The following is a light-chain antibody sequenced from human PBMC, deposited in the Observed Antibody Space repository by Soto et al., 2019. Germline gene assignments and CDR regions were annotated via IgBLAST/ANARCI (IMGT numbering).Light chain of an antibody. Sequence: QSALTQPPSASGSPGQSVTISCTGTSSDVGSHNLVSWYQQHPGKAPKLIIYEVSTRPSGVPHRFSGSKSGNTASLTVSGLQAEEEADYSCNTDAGSNTVFGTGTKVTVL. V-gene: IGLV2-8*01. CDR3: NTDAGSNTV. J-gene: IGLJ1*01. CDR1: SSDVGSHNL. CDR2: EVS.